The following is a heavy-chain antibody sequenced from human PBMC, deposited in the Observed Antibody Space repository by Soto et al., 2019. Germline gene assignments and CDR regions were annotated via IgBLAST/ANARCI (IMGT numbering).Heavy chain of an antibody. CDR3: ARYYSSSLRESFYDY. V-gene: IGHV3-33*01. D-gene: IGHD6-6*01. CDR1: GFTFSSYG. CDR2: IWYDGSNK. Sequence: GGSLRLSCAASGFTFSSYGMHWVRQAPGKGLEWVAVIWYDGSNKYYADSVKGRFTISRDNSKNTLYLQMNSLRAEDTAVYYCARYYSSSLRESFYDYWGQGTLVTVSS. J-gene: IGHJ4*02.